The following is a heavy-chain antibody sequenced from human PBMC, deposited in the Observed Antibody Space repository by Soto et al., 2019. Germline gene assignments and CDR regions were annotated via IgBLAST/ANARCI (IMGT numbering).Heavy chain of an antibody. D-gene: IGHD6-6*01. V-gene: IGHV3-66*01. CDR2: IYSGGST. J-gene: IGHJ6*03. Sequence: GGSLRLSCAASGFTVSSNYMSWVRQAPGKGLEWVSVIYSGGSTYYADSVKGRFTISRDNSKNTLYLQMNSLRAEDTAVYYCATEGFESSSSDYYYYYMDVWGKGTTVTVSS. CDR3: ATEGFESSSSDYYYYYMDV. CDR1: GFTVSSNY.